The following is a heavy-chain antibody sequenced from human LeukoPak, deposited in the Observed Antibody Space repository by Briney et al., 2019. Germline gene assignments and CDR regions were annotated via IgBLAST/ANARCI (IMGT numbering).Heavy chain of an antibody. CDR3: ARVVYDFWSEHQGPHFDY. Sequence: SQTLSLTCTVSGGSISSGGYYWSWIRQPPGKGLEWIGYIYHSGSTYYNPSLKSRVTISVDTSKNQFSLKLSSVTAADTAVYYCARVVYDFWSEHQGPHFDYWGQGTLVTVSS. J-gene: IGHJ4*02. V-gene: IGHV4-30-2*01. CDR1: GGSISSGGYY. D-gene: IGHD3-3*01. CDR2: IYHSGST.